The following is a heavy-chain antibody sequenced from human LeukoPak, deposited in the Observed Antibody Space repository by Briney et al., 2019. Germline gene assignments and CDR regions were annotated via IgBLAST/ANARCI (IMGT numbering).Heavy chain of an antibody. CDR2: ISGSDGST. J-gene: IGHJ6*02. V-gene: IGHV3-23*01. CDR3: ANHLLPLYSSSWYEVNYYGMDV. Sequence: GRSLRLSCAASGFTFSSYAMSWVRQAPGKGLEWVSAISGSDGSTYYADSVKGRFTISRDNSKNTLYLQMNSLRAEDTAVYYCANHLLPLYSSSWYEVNYYGMDVWGQGTTVTVSS. CDR1: GFTFSSYA. D-gene: IGHD6-13*01.